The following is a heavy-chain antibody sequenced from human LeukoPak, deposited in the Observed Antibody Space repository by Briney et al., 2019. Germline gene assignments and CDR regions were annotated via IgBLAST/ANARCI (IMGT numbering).Heavy chain of an antibody. V-gene: IGHV4-39*07. Sequence: SETLSLTCTVPGGSISSSNYYWGWIRQPPGTGLEWIGSIYYSGSTYYNPSLKSRVTISVDTSKNQFSLKLSSVTAADTAVYYCARDLPIGDYYFDYWGQGTLVTVSS. D-gene: IGHD2-21*02. CDR2: IYYSGST. CDR3: ARDLPIGDYYFDY. CDR1: GGSISSSNYY. J-gene: IGHJ4*02.